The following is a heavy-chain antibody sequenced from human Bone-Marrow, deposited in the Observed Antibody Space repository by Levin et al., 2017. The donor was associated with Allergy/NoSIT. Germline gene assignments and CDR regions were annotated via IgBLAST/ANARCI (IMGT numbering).Heavy chain of an antibody. CDR2: ITAGGAGT. D-gene: IGHD4-17*01. CDR1: GLTFSKYA. V-gene: IGHV3-23*01. Sequence: GESLKISCAASGLTFSKYAMTWVRRAPGRGLEYVSFITAGGAGTQYADSVKGRFTISRDNSKNTLFLQMNSLRAEDTALYYCGRDPNGDYVGAFDLWGHGTMVTVSS. CDR3: GRDPNGDYVGAFDL. J-gene: IGHJ3*01.